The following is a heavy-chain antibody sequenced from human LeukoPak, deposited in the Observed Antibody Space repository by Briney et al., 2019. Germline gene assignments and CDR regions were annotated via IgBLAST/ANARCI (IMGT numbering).Heavy chain of an antibody. V-gene: IGHV1-2*02. CDR2: INPNNSGT. J-gene: IGHJ4*02. CDR3: GRGQSGISEYSSYDYFDS. CDR1: GYIFTGYY. Sequence: GASVKVSCKASGYIFTGYYLHWVRQAPGQGLEWMGWINPNNSGTNYAQKFQGRVTMTRETFISTAYMELSRLTSDDTAVYYCGRGQSGISEYSSYDYFDSWGQGTLVTVSS. D-gene: IGHD5-12*01.